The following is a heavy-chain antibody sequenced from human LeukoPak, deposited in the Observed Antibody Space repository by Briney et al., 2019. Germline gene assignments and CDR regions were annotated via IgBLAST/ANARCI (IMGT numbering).Heavy chain of an antibody. D-gene: IGHD3-10*01. CDR2: ISGSGGST. Sequence: GGSLRLSCAASGFTFSSYGMSWVRQAPGKGLEWVSAISGSGGSTYYADSVKGRFTISRDNSKNTLYLQMNSLRAEDTAVYYCAKLRQLWFGELDYWGQGTLVTVPS. V-gene: IGHV3-23*01. J-gene: IGHJ4*02. CDR1: GFTFSSYG. CDR3: AKLRQLWFGELDY.